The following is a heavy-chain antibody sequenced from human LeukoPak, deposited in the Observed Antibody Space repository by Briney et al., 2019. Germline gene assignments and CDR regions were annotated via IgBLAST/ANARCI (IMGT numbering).Heavy chain of an antibody. CDR1: GFTFSTYW. CDR3: AREVLSSGDHFDY. V-gene: IGHV3-74*01. D-gene: IGHD4-17*01. CDR2: ISSDGSST. J-gene: IGHJ4*02. Sequence: GGSLRLSCAASGFTFSTYWMHWVRQAPGKGLVWLSRISSDGSSTNYADSVKGRFTISRDNAKNTLYLQMNSLRAEDTAVYYCAREVLSSGDHFDYWGQGTLVTVSS.